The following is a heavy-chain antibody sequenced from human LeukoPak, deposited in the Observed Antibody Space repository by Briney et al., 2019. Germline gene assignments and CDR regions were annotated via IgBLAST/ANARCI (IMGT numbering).Heavy chain of an antibody. Sequence: GGSLRLSCAASEFTFSSYNMNWVRQAPGKGLEWVSAIWYDGSSKYYADSVKGRFTISRDNSKNTLYLQINSLRAEDTGVYYCARDRISMKARGEPDYWGPGTLVTVSS. CDR3: ARDRISMKARGEPDY. D-gene: IGHD3-22*01. J-gene: IGHJ4*02. V-gene: IGHV3-33*08. CDR1: EFTFSSYN. CDR2: IWYDGSSK.